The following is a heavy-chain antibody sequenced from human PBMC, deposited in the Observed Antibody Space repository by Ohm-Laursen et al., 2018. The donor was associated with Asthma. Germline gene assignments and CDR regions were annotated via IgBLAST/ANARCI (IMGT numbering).Heavy chain of an antibody. CDR2: ISWNSGSI. CDR1: GFTFDDYA. Sequence: SLRLSCTAPGFTFDDYAMHWVRQAPGKGLEWVSGISWNSGSIGYADSVKGRFTISRDNSKNTLYLQMNSLRAEDTAVYYCAKVRGSGLWYFDLWGRGTLVTVSS. CDR3: AKVRGSGLWYFDL. D-gene: IGHD6-19*01. V-gene: IGHV3-9*01. J-gene: IGHJ2*01.